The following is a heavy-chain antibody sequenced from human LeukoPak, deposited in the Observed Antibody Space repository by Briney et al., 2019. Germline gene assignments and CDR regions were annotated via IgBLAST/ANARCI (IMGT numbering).Heavy chain of an antibody. CDR2: ISSSSSYI. D-gene: IGHD1-1*01. CDR1: GFTFRSYA. Sequence: PGGSLRLSCTASGFTFRSYAMTWVRQAPGKGLEWVSSISSSSSYIYHADSVKGRFTISRDNAKNSLYLQMNSLRAEDTAVYYCARTGQSDAFDIWGQGTMVTVSS. J-gene: IGHJ3*02. V-gene: IGHV3-21*01. CDR3: ARTGQSDAFDI.